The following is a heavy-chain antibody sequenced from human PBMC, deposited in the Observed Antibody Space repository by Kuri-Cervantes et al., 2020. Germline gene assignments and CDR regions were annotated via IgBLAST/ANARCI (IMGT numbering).Heavy chain of an antibody. Sequence: GGSLRLSCAASGFTFSSYSMNWVRQAPGKGLEWVSYISSSSTIYYADSVKGRFTISRDNAKNSLYLQMNSLRDEDTAVYYCARCSGSYSDWFDPWGQGTLVTVSS. V-gene: IGHV3-48*02. CDR2: ISSSSTI. J-gene: IGHJ5*02. D-gene: IGHD1-26*01. CDR3: ARCSGSYSDWFDP. CDR1: GFTFSSYS.